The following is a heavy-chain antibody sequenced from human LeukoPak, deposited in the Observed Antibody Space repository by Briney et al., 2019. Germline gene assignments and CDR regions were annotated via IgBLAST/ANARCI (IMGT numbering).Heavy chain of an antibody. CDR3: ARYIARWFGELLSAASGYYGMDV. V-gene: IGHV4-39*01. Sequence: SETLSLTCTVSGGSISSSSYYWGWIRQPPGKGLEWIGSIYYSGSTYYNPSLKSRVTISVDTSKNQFSLKLSSVTAADTAVYYCARYIARWFGELLSAASGYYGMDVWGQGTTVTVSS. D-gene: IGHD3-10*01. J-gene: IGHJ6*02. CDR2: IYYSGST. CDR1: GGSISSSSYY.